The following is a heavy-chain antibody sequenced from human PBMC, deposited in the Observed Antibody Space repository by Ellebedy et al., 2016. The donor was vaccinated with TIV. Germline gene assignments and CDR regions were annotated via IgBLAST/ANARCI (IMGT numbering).Heavy chain of an antibody. CDR2: ISNTGGST. J-gene: IGHJ4*02. CDR3: AVSPPGIAAAGLIFDY. CDR1: GFTFSNYA. Sequence: GESLKISCAASGFTFSNYAMSWVRQAPGKGLEWVSAISNTGGSTYYADSVKGRLTISRDNSKNTLYLQMNSLRAEDTAVYYCAVSPPGIAAAGLIFDYWGQGTLVTVSS. D-gene: IGHD6-13*01. V-gene: IGHV3-23*01.